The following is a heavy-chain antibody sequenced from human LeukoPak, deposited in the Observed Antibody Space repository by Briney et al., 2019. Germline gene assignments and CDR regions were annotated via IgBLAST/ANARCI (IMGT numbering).Heavy chain of an antibody. CDR2: INHSGST. CDR1: GGSFSGYY. V-gene: IGHV4-34*01. J-gene: IGHJ6*02. CDR3: ARVDYYYGMDV. Sequence: ASETLSLTCAVYGGSFSGYYWSWIRQPPGKGLEWIGEINHSGSTNYNPSLKSRVTISVDTSKNQFSLKLSSVTAADTAVYYCARVDYYYGMDVWGQGTTVTASS.